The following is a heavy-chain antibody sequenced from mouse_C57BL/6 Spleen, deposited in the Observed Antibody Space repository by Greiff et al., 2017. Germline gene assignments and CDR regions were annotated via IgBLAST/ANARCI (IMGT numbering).Heavy chain of an antibody. CDR1: GYAFSSSW. J-gene: IGHJ2*01. CDR2: IYPGDGDT. V-gene: IGHV1-82*01. Sequence: QVQLQQSGPELVKPGASVKISCKASGYAFSSSWMNWVKQRPGKGLEWIGRIYPGDGDTNYNGKFKGKATLTADKSSSTAYMQLSSLTSEDSAVYFCARDDYDGGDFAYWGQGTTLTVSS. CDR3: ARDDYDGGDFAY. D-gene: IGHD2-4*01.